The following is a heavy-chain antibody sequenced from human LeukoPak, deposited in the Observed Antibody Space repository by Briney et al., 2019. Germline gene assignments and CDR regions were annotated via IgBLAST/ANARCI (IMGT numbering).Heavy chain of an antibody. D-gene: IGHD3-10*01. CDR1: QSTFNSYV. Sequence: GGSLRLSCAASQSTFNSYVMTWVRQAPGKGLEWVSGFSGSGGSTYYADSVKGRFTISRDNSKNTVYLQMNSLRAEDTAVYYCAKVGAGPGSYTHFDYWGQGTLVTVSS. CDR3: AKVGAGPGSYTHFDY. CDR2: FSGSGGST. V-gene: IGHV3-23*01. J-gene: IGHJ4*02.